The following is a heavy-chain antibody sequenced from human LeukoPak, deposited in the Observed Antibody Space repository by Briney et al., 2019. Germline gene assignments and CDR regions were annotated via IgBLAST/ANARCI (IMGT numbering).Heavy chain of an antibody. CDR2: ISTYIQKT. CDR3: ARGKKPGVGVAGTGYFFDP. Sequence: VASVKVSCKASGYTFTSYGISWVRQAPGQGLEWMGWISTYIQKTNYAQKFQGRGTMTTDTSTNTAYMEVRTLTYDDTAVYYCARGKKPGVGVAGTGYFFDPWGQGTLVVVSS. CDR1: GYTFTSYG. J-gene: IGHJ5*02. D-gene: IGHD6-19*01. V-gene: IGHV1-18*01.